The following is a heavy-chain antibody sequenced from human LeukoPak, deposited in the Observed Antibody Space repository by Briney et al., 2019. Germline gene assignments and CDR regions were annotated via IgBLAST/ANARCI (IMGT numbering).Heavy chain of an antibody. CDR3: ARFQLRYFDPFDY. J-gene: IGHJ4*02. V-gene: IGHV3-7*01. D-gene: IGHD3-9*01. CDR1: GFTFSHYW. CDR2: TKQDGSEK. Sequence: PGGSLRLSCTASGFTFSHYWMSWVRQAPGKGLEWVANTKQDGSEKYYVDSVRGRFTISRDNAKNSLYLQMNSLRAEDTAVYYCARFQLRYFDPFDYWGQGTLVPVSS.